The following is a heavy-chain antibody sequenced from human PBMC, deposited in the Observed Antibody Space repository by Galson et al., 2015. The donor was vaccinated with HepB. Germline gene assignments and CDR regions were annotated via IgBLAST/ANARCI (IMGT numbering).Heavy chain of an antibody. V-gene: IGHV1-69*13. J-gene: IGHJ6*02. CDR1: GGTFSSYA. CDR2: IIPIFGTA. Sequence: SVKVSCKASGGTFSSYAISWVRQAPGQGLEWMGGIIPIFGTANYAQKFQGRVTITADESTSTAYMELSSLISEDTAVYYCARGYYDSSGYYSYYYYGMDVWGQGTTVTVSS. D-gene: IGHD3-22*01. CDR3: ARGYYDSSGYYSYYYYGMDV.